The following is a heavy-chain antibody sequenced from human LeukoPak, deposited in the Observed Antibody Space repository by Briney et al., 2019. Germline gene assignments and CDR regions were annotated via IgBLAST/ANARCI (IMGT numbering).Heavy chain of an antibody. J-gene: IGHJ3*02. CDR1: GYSISSGYY. Sequence: SETLSLTCTVSGYSISSGYYWGWIRQPPGKGLEWIGSIYHSGSTYYNPSLKSRVTISVDTSKNQFSLRLSSVTAADTAVYYCARMYYYDTSGYALGIWGQGTMVTVSS. CDR2: IYHSGST. V-gene: IGHV4-38-2*02. D-gene: IGHD3-22*01. CDR3: ARMYYYDTSGYALGI.